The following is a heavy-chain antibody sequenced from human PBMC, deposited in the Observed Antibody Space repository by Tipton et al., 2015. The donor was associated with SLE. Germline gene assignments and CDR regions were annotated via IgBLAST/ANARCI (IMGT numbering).Heavy chain of an antibody. J-gene: IGHJ4*02. CDR1: GFTFSSYS. Sequence: SLRLSCAASGFTFSSYSMNWVRQAPGKGLEWVANIRQDGSEKNYVDSVKGRFTISRDNAKNALYLQMNSLRVEDTAVYFCAGTGPVAYWGQGTLVTVSS. CDR3: AGTGPVAY. V-gene: IGHV3-7*01. CDR2: IRQDGSEK. D-gene: IGHD2-21*01.